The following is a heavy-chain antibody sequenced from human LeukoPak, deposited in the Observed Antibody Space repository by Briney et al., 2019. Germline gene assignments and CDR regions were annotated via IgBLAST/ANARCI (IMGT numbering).Heavy chain of an antibody. J-gene: IGHJ2*01. CDR2: ISSSHNTI. D-gene: IGHD2-21*02. Sequence: GGSLRLSCAASGFTFSSYNMNWVRQAPGKGLEWVSYISSSHNTIYYADSVKGRFTISRDNAKNSLYLQMNSLRDEDTAVYYCARDVGIMVVTRWCFDLWGRGTVVTVSS. CDR3: ARDVGIMVVTRWCFDL. CDR1: GFTFSSYN. V-gene: IGHV3-48*02.